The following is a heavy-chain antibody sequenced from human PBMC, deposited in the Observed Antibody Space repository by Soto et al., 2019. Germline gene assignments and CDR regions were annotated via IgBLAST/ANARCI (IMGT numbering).Heavy chain of an antibody. CDR3: GREHGVVTTLYYYYYYVMAV. Sequence: SETLSLTCTVSGGSISSSTYYWGWIRQPPGKGLEWIGTIYNSENTYYNPSLKSRVTISVDTSKNQFSLKLSSVTAADTAVYYCGREHGVVTTLYYYYYYVMAVWAQGTTVTVSS. V-gene: IGHV4-39*02. CDR2: IYNSENT. D-gene: IGHD2-21*02. J-gene: IGHJ6*02. CDR1: GGSISSSTYY.